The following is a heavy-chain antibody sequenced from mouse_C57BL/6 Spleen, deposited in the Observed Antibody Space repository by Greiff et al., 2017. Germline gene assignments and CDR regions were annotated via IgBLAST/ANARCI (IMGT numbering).Heavy chain of an antibody. V-gene: IGHV1-72*01. J-gene: IGHJ4*01. CDR1: GYTFTSYW. CDR2: IDPNSGGT. Sequence: QVQLQQPGAELVKPGASVKLSCKASGYTFTSYWMHWVKQRPGRGLEWIGRIDPNSGGTKYNEKFKSKATLTVDKPSSTAYMQRSSLTSEDSAVYYCASDHYYAMGYWGQGTSVTVSS. CDR3: ASDHYYAMGY.